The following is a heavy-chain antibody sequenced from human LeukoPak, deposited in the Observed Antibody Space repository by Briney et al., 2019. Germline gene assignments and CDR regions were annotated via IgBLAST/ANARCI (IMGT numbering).Heavy chain of an antibody. V-gene: IGHV4-39*01. CDR1: GGSISSSSYY. J-gene: IGHJ4*02. CDR3: ARLPGARGFDY. CDR2: IYYSGST. Sequence: KPSETLSLTCTVSGGSISSSSYYWGWIRQPPGKGLEWIGSIYYSGSTYYNPSFKSRVTISVDTSKNQFSLKLSSVTAADTAVYYCARLPGARGFDYWGQGTLVTVSS. D-gene: IGHD3-10*01.